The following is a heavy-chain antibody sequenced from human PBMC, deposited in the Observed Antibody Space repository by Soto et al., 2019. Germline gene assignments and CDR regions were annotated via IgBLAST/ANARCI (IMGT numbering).Heavy chain of an antibody. J-gene: IGHJ6*02. CDR1: GYSFPTYC. Sequence: PRESLQISCKGSGYSFPTYCICWVRQMPGKGLEWMGIIYPGDSDTRYSPSFQGQVTISADKSISTAYLQWSSLKALDTAMYYCAGGGVRGVITRTRDYYGMDVWGQGTTVTVS. CDR3: AGGGVRGVITRTRDYYGMDV. D-gene: IGHD3-10*01. CDR2: IYPGDSDT. V-gene: IGHV5-51*01.